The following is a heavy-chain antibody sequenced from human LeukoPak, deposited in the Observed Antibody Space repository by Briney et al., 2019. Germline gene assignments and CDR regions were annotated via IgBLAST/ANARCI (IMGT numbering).Heavy chain of an antibody. CDR3: ARHLRYFGVRGHLFDY. J-gene: IGHJ4*02. D-gene: IGHD3-9*01. CDR2: IYYSGST. CDR1: GGSISSCY. V-gene: IGHV4-59*08. Sequence: SETLSLTCTVSGGSISSCYWSWIRQPPGKGLEWIGYIYYSGSTNYNPSLKSRVTISVDTSKNQFSLKLSSVTAANTAVYYCARHLRYFGVRGHLFDYWGQGTLVTVSS.